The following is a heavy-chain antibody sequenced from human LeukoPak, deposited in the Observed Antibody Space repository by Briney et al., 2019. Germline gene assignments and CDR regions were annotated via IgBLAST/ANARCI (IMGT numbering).Heavy chain of an antibody. CDR2: INWNGGST. Sequence: PGGSLRLSCAASGFSFDVYGMSWVRQAPGKGLEWVSGINWNGGSTGYADSVKGRFTISRDNAKNSLYLQMNSLRAEDTALYYCARLLSTVTTNWFDPWGQGTLVTVSS. D-gene: IGHD4-11*01. J-gene: IGHJ5*02. CDR1: GFSFDVYG. V-gene: IGHV3-20*04. CDR3: ARLLSTVTTNWFDP.